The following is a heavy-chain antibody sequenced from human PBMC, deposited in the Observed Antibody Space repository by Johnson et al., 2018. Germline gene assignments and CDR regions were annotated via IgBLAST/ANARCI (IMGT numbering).Heavy chain of an antibody. Sequence: VQLVQSGGAVVQPGGSLRLSCAASGFAFNEYPMHWFRQVPGQGLEGVSLVTWDGGSIFYADSVKGRFTISRNNRKNSLYQQMSSLGTEDTPFYYCAKEKYRLIDSWGQGTQVTVSS. V-gene: IGHV3-43*01. CDR2: VTWDGGSI. J-gene: IGHJ4*02. CDR1: GFAFNEYP. D-gene: IGHD1-1*01. CDR3: AKEKYRLIDS.